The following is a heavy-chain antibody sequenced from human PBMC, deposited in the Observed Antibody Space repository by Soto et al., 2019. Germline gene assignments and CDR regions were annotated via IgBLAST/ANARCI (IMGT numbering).Heavy chain of an antibody. CDR2: ISSSSSYI. J-gene: IGHJ6*02. CDR3: ARDGQQLPTGGMDV. CDR1: GFTFSSYS. D-gene: IGHD6-13*01. V-gene: IGHV3-21*01. Sequence: PGGSLRLSCAASGFTFSSYSMNWVRQAPGKGLEWVSSISSSSSYIYYADSVKGRFTISRDNAKNSLYLQMNSLRAEDTAVYYCARDGQQLPTGGMDVWGQGTMVTVSS.